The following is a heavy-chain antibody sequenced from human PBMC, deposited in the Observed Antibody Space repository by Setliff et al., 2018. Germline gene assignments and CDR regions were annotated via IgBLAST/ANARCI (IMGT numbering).Heavy chain of an antibody. CDR2: IDSSSTWI. CDR1: GFTFSSYT. V-gene: IGHV3-21*01. D-gene: IGHD1-26*01. Sequence: KPGGSLRLSCAASGFTFSSYTMNWVRQAPGQGLEWVSSIDSSSTWIYYADSVKGRFTISRDNAKNTVYLQMNRLRADDTAVYYCIRDWGEAGSTNAFDIWGQGTVVTVSS. J-gene: IGHJ3*02. CDR3: IRDWGEAGSTNAFDI.